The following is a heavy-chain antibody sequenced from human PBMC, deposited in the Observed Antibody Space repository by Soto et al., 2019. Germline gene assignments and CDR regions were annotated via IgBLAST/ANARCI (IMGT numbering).Heavy chain of an antibody. CDR3: ATRYCSGGSCYSSLIDAFDI. CDR2: IYPGDSDT. Sequence: GESLKISCKGSGYSFTSYWIGWVRQMPGKGLEWMGIIYPGDSDTRYSPSFQGQVTISADKSIGTAYLQWSSLKASDTAMYYCATRYCSGGSCYSSLIDAFDIWGQGTMVTVSS. D-gene: IGHD2-15*01. CDR1: GYSFTSYW. J-gene: IGHJ3*02. V-gene: IGHV5-51*01.